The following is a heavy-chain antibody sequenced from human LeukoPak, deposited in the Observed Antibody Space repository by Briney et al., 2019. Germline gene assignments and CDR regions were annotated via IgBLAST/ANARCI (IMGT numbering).Heavy chain of an antibody. CDR3: AKGPREYCSSTSCPNWFDS. CDR1: GFTFNNYA. V-gene: IGHV3-23*01. Sequence: PGGFLRLSCAASGFTFNNYAMSWVRQAPGKGLEWVSAISASGGTTYYADSVKGRFTISRDNSENTLFLQMNSLRAEDTAVYYCAKGPREYCSSTSCPNWFDSWGQGTLVTVSS. D-gene: IGHD2-2*01. CDR2: ISASGGTT. J-gene: IGHJ5*01.